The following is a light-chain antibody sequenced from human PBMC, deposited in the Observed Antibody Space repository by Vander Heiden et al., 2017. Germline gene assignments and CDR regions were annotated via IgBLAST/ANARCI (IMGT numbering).Light chain of an antibody. CDR1: QSLLHSNGYNY. J-gene: IGKJ5*01. CDR2: LGS. Sequence: DIVMTQSPLSLPVTPGEPASISCRSSQSLLHSNGYNYLDWYLQKPGQSPQLLIYLGSNRASGVPHRFSGSGSGTDFTLKISGVEAEDVGVYYCMQVLQTPSTFGQGTRLEIK. V-gene: IGKV2-28*01. CDR3: MQVLQTPST.